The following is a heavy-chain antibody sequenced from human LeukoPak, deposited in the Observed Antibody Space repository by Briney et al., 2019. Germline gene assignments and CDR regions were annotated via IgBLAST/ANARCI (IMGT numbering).Heavy chain of an antibody. CDR3: TTWTDLYDY. V-gene: IGHV3-15*01. J-gene: IGHJ4*02. Sequence: GGSLRLSCAASGFTFSNAWMSWVRQAPGMGLDWVGRIRSKTDGGTIDYAAPVKGRFVISRDDSRDTLYLQMNSLRIEDTAMYYCTTWTDLYDYWGQGILVTVSP. CDR2: IRSKTDGGTI. CDR1: GFTFSNAW. D-gene: IGHD3/OR15-3a*01.